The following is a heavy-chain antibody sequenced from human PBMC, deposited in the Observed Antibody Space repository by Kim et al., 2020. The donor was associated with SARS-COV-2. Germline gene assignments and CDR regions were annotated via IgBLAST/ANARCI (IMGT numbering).Heavy chain of an antibody. Sequence: ASVKVSCKASGYTFTSYAMHWVRQAPGQRLELMGWINAGNGNTKYSQKFQGRITITRDTSANTTYMELSSLRSEDTAVYYCAGTDIAAAGTGHGMDVWGQGTTVTVSS. D-gene: IGHD6-13*01. CDR3: AGTDIAAAGTGHGMDV. J-gene: IGHJ6*02. CDR2: INAGNGNT. V-gene: IGHV1-3*01. CDR1: GYTFTSYA.